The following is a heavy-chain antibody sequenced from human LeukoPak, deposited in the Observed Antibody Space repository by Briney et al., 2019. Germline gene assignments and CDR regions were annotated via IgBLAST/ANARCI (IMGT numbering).Heavy chain of an antibody. D-gene: IGHD4-23*01. CDR3: ARDVLVRGGNWLL. CDR2: ISSSSSYI. V-gene: IGHV3-21*01. Sequence: PGGSLRLSCAASGFTFSSYSMNWVRQAPGKGLEWVSSISSSSSYIYYADSVKGRFTISRDNAKNSLSLQMNSLRAEDTAVYYCARDVLVRGGNWLLWGQGTLVTVSS. J-gene: IGHJ4*02. CDR1: GFTFSSYS.